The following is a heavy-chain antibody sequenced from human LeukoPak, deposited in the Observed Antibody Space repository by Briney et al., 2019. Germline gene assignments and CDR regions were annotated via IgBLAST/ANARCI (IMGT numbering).Heavy chain of an antibody. CDR3: ARPQEEFCSSTSCYDFQH. CDR2: MNPNSGNT. J-gene: IGHJ1*01. Sequence: ASVKVSCKASGYTFTSYDINWVRQAIGQGLEWMGWMNPNSGNTGYAQKFQGRVTITRNTSISTAYMELSSLRSEDTAVYYCARPQEEFCSSTSCYDFQHWGQGTLVTVSS. V-gene: IGHV1-8*03. CDR1: GYTFTSYD. D-gene: IGHD2-2*01.